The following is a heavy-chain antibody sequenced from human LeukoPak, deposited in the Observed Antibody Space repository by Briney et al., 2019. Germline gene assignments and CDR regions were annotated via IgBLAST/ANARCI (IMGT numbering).Heavy chain of an antibody. CDR3: ARDEQWLGLEWYFDL. Sequence: GRSLRLSCAASRFTFSSHSMHWVRQAPGKGLGWVAVISYDGNTEYYADSVKGRFTISRDNSKYTLYLQMNSLRVEDTAVYYCARDEQWLGLEWYFDLWGRGTLVTVSS. CDR1: RFTFSSHS. V-gene: IGHV3-30*01. CDR2: ISYDGNTE. D-gene: IGHD6-19*01. J-gene: IGHJ2*01.